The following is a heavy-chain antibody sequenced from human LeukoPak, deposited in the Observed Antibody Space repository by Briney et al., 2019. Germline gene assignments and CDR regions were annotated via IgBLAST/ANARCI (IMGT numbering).Heavy chain of an antibody. D-gene: IGHD6-19*01. CDR1: GGSISSSSYY. V-gene: IGHV4-39*01. Sequence: SETLSLTCTVSGGSISSSSYYWGWIRQPPGKGLEWIGSIYYSGSTYYNPSLKSRVTISVDTSRNQFSLKLSSVTAADTAVYYCARHGSSGWTLYNWFDPWGQGTLVTVSS. J-gene: IGHJ5*02. CDR3: ARHGSSGWTLYNWFDP. CDR2: IYYSGST.